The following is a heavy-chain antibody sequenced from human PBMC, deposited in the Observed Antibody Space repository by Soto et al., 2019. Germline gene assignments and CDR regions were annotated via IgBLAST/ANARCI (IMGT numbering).Heavy chain of an antibody. J-gene: IGHJ1*01. CDR3: ARDLGSSWYPEYFQH. V-gene: IGHV3-48*01. Sequence: GGSLRLSCAASGFTFSSYSMNWVRQAPGKGLEWVSYISSSSSTIYYADSVKGRFTISRDNAKNSLYLQMNSLRAEDTAVYYCARDLGSSWYPEYFQHWGQGTLVTVPS. CDR1: GFTFSSYS. D-gene: IGHD6-13*01. CDR2: ISSSSSTI.